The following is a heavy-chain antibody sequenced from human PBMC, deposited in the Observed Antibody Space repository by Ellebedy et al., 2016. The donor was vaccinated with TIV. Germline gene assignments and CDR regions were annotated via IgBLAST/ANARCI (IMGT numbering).Heavy chain of an antibody. Sequence: ASVKVSXXVSGDTLSELSMQRVRQAPGKGLEWMGGIDPEEGKIIYAQQFQGRVTMSEDTSTDTAYMELSSLTPEDTAVYYCAGGGGWLIEHWGQGTLVTVSS. V-gene: IGHV1-24*01. D-gene: IGHD6-19*01. J-gene: IGHJ1*01. CDR2: IDPEEGKI. CDR3: AGGGGWLIEH. CDR1: GDTLSELS.